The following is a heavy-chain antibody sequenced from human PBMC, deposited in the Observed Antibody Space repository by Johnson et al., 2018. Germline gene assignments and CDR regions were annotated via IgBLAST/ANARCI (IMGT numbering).Heavy chain of an antibody. V-gene: IGHV3-23*01. J-gene: IGHJ6*02. Sequence: VQLQESGGGLVQPGGSXRLSCAASGFTFSIYTMSWVRQAPGKGLEWVSGIRGSGGITYYADPVKGRFTISRDNSKNPLYLQMNSLRAEDTAVYYCAKAFWGDIGYDPFHYYDMDVWGQGTTVTVSS. CDR3: AKAFWGDIGYDPFHYYDMDV. CDR1: GFTFSIYT. CDR2: IRGSGGIT. D-gene: IGHD5-12*01.